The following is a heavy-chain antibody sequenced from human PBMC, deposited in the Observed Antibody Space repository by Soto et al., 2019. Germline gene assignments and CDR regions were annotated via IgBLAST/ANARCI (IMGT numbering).Heavy chain of an antibody. CDR2: INHSGST. J-gene: IGHJ4*02. V-gene: IGHV4-34*01. CDR1: GYC. Sequence: GYCWSRIIQKKGKGLEWIGEINHSGSTNYNPSLKSRVTISVDTSKNQFSLKLSSVTAADTAVYYCARGVDIVVVVAARTYAYWGQGTLVTVSP. D-gene: IGHD2-15*01. CDR3: ARGVDIVVVVAARTYAY.